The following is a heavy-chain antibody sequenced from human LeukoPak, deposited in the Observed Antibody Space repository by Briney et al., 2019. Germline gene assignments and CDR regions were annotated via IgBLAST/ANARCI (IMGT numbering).Heavy chain of an antibody. CDR1: GYTFTSYG. D-gene: IGHD2-2*01. V-gene: IGHV1-18*01. J-gene: IGHJ6*03. Sequence: GASVKVSCQASGYTFTSYGISWVRQAPGQGLEWMGWISAYNGNTNYAQKFQGRGTMTTDTSTSTAYMELRSLRSDDTAVYYCARVLWSHCSSTSCYGGYYYYYYMDVWGKGTTVTVSS. CDR3: ARVLWSHCSSTSCYGGYYYYYYMDV. CDR2: ISAYNGNT.